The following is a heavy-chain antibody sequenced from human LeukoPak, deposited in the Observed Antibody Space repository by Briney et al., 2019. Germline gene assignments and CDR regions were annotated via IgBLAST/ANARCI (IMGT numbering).Heavy chain of an antibody. CDR3: ARVVLRFLEWSFDP. D-gene: IGHD3-3*01. CDR2: ISGSGGST. Sequence: QPGGSLRLSCAASGFTFSSYAMSWVRQAPGKGLEWVSAISGSGGSTYYADSVKGRFTISRDNAKNSLYLQMNSLRAEDTAVYYCARVVLRFLEWSFDPWGQGTLVTVSS. J-gene: IGHJ5*02. CDR1: GFTFSSYA. V-gene: IGHV3-23*01.